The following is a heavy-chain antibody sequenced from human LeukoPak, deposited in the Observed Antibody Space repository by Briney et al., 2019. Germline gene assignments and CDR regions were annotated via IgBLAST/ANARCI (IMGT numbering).Heavy chain of an antibody. V-gene: IGHV1-8*01. CDR3: ARDTDSSSWYVNYYYYGMDV. J-gene: IGHJ6*02. CDR2: MNPNGGNT. Sequence: ASVKVSCKASGYTFTSYDINWVRQATGQGLEWMGWMNPNGGNTGYAQKFQGRVTMTRNTSISTAYMELSSLRSEDTAVYYCARDTDSSSWYVNYYYYGMDVWGQGTTVTVSS. D-gene: IGHD6-13*01. CDR1: GYTFTSYD.